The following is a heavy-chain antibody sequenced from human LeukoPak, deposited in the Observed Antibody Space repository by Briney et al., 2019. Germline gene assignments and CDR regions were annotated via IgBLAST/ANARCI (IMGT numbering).Heavy chain of an antibody. V-gene: IGHV4-4*07. CDR3: ARDEGIVGATYYYYYGMDV. CDR2: IYTSGST. Sequence: SETLSLTCTVSGGSISSYYWSWIRQPAGKGLEWIGRIYTSGSTNYNPSLKSRVTMSVDTSKNQFSLKLSSVTAADTAVYYCARDEGIVGATYYYYYGMDVWGQGTTVTVSS. D-gene: IGHD1-26*01. J-gene: IGHJ6*02. CDR1: GGSISSYY.